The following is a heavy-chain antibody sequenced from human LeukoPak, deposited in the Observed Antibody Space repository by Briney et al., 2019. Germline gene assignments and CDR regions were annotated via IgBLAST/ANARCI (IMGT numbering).Heavy chain of an antibody. J-gene: IGHJ4*02. CDR1: GFTFSNSW. Sequence: GGSLRLSCAASGFTFSNSWMHWVSQAPGKGLVWVSIIKSDGSTIYADSVKGRFTISRDNAKSTIYLQMNSLRAEDTAVYYCARDYYYSVDYWGQGTLVTVSS. V-gene: IGHV3-74*01. CDR2: IKSDGST. D-gene: IGHD3-22*01. CDR3: ARDYYYSVDY.